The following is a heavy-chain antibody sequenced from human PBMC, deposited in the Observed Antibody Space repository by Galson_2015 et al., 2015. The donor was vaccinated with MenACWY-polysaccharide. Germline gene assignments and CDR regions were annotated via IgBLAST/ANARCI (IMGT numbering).Heavy chain of an antibody. D-gene: IGHD2-21*01. J-gene: IGHJ4*02. CDR3: ARIIARKYTFADS. CDR1: GYTFTSYD. V-gene: IGHV1-8*01. CDR2: MNPNSGNT. Sequence: SVKVSCKASGYTFTSYDINWVRQATGQGLERMGWMNPNSGNTGYAQKFQGRVTTTSSSAMSTAFMELSSLRSEDTAVYYCARIIARKYTFADSWGQGTLVTVSS.